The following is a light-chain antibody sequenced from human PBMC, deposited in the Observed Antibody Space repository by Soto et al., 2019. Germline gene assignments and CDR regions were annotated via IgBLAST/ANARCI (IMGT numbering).Light chain of an antibody. CDR1: QTVSRH. CDR3: QQYNTWPLIT. J-gene: IGKJ5*01. CDR2: GAS. Sequence: EIVMTQSPGTLSVSPGERATLSFRASQTVSRHLAWYQQKPGQAPRLLIFGASTRATGIPDRFSGSGSGTDFTLTISSLQSEDFAVYYCQQYNTWPLITFGPGTRLEI. V-gene: IGKV3-15*01.